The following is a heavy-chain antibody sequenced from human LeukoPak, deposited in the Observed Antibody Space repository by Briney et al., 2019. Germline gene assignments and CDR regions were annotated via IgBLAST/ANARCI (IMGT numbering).Heavy chain of an antibody. CDR2: IWYDGSNK. CDR3: AKVINRRSKGYYYMDV. D-gene: IGHD3-10*01. Sequence: PGGSLRLSCAASGFTFSSYGMHWVRQAPGKGLEWVAVIWYDGSNKYYADSVKGRFTISRDNSKNTLYLQMNSLRAEDTAVYYCAKVINRRSKGYYYMDVWGKGTTVTVSS. J-gene: IGHJ6*03. V-gene: IGHV3-33*06. CDR1: GFTFSSYG.